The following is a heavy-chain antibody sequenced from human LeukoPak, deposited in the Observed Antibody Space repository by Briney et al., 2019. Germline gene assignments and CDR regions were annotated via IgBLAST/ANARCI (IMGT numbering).Heavy chain of an antibody. J-gene: IGHJ4*02. CDR3: ARATAENDH. CDR1: GYTFTGYY. Sequence: ASVKVSCKASGYTFTGYYMHWVRQAPGQGLESMGWINPKTGGTSYAQKFQGRVTMTRDTSISTVNMELSRLTSDDTAVYYCARATAENDHWGQGTLVTVSS. CDR2: INPKTGGT. V-gene: IGHV1-2*02. D-gene: IGHD1-14*01.